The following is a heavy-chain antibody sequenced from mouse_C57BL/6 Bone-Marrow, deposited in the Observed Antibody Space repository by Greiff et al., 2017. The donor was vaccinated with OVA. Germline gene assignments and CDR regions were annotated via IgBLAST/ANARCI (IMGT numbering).Heavy chain of an antibody. CDR3: ARRLYDGGDWFAY. D-gene: IGHD1-1*01. Sequence: EVKVVESGGDLVKPGGSLKLSCAASGFTFSSYGMSWVRQTPDKRLEWVATISSGGSYTYYPDSLKGRFTFSIDNAKNTLYLQMSSLKSEDTAIDYCARRLYDGGDWFAYWGQGTLVTVSA. V-gene: IGHV5-6*02. J-gene: IGHJ3*01. CDR2: ISSGGSYT. CDR1: GFTFSSYG.